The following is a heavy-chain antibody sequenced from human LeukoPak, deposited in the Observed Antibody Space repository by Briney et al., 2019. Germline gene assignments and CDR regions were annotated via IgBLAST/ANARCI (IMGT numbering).Heavy chain of an antibody. J-gene: IGHJ6*04. CDR3: ARGVEGVVVPAAIFAYYYYGMDV. V-gene: IGHV4-34*01. CDR1: GGSFSGYY. CDR2: INHSGST. D-gene: IGHD2-2*01. Sequence: SETLSLTCAVYGGSFSGYYWSWIRQPPGKGLEWIGEINHSGSTNYNPSLKSRVTISVDTSKNQFSLKLSSVTAADTAVYYCARGVEGVVVPAAIFAYYYYGMDVWGKGTTVTVSS.